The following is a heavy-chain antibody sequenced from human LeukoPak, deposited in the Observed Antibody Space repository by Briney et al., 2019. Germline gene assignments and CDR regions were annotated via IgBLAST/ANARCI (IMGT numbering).Heavy chain of an antibody. CDR1: GGSISSYY. D-gene: IGHD5-24*01. Sequence: NPSETLSLTCTVSGGSISSYYWSWIRQPPGKGVEWIGYIYYSGSTNYSPSLKRRVTISVDTSKNQFSLKLSSVTAADTAVYYCASTGEDGYNYDYWGQGTLVTVSS. CDR3: ASTGEDGYNYDY. J-gene: IGHJ4*02. V-gene: IGHV4-59*01. CDR2: IYYSGST.